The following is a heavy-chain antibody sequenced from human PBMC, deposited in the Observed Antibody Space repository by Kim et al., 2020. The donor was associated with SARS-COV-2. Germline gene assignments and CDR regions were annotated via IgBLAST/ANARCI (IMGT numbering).Heavy chain of an antibody. CDR1: GFTFNSYA. CDR2: IRDSGGST. D-gene: IGHD6-19*01. Sequence: GGSLRLSCAASGFTFNSYAMSWVRQAPGKGLEWVSGIRDSGGSTKYADSVKGRFSISRDNSKNTLYLQMDSPRAEDTAIYYCAKVTSGSSGWFEYFQLWGQSNLFTVSS. V-gene: IGHV3-23*01. J-gene: IGHJ1*01. CDR3: AKVTSGSSGWFEYFQL.